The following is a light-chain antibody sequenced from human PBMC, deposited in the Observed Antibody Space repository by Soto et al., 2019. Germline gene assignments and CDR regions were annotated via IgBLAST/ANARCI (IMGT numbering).Light chain of an antibody. CDR2: AAS. CDR1: QVIANN. V-gene: IGKV1-17*01. CDR3: LQHHTYPFT. Sequence: DIQMTQSPSSLSASVGDRVTLTCRASQVIANNLGWYQQKPGKAPKRLIFAASTLEDGVPSRFSGSGSATEFTLTISSLQPEDFATYYCLQHHTYPFTFGQGTKVEI. J-gene: IGKJ2*01.